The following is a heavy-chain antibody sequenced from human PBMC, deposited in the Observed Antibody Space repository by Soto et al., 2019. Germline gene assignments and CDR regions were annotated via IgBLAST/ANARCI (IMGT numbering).Heavy chain of an antibody. V-gene: IGHV3-23*01. CDR1: GFTCSSYS. J-gene: IGHJ4*02. Sequence: GGSLRLSCAASGFTCSSYSMSWVRQAPGKGLEWVSGFRTGGDGGTTYYADSVRGRFTISRDNSKNTLFLQMNSLRAEDTAIYYCAKKVNSGPGSQYFDYWGQGTLVTVSS. CDR2: FRTGGDGGTT. D-gene: IGHD3-10*01. CDR3: AKKVNSGPGSQYFDY.